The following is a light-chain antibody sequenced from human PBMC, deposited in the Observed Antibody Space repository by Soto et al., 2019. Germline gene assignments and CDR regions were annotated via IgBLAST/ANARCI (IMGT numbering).Light chain of an antibody. CDR1: SSNIGSNY. V-gene: IGLV1-47*01. Sequence: QSVLTQPPSASGTPGQRVTISCSGSSSNIGSNYVYWYQQLPGTAPKLLIYRNNQRPSGVPDRFSGSKSGTSASLAISGVRSEYEADYYCAAWDDSLSGMVFGGGTKLTVL. CDR3: AAWDDSLSGMV. J-gene: IGLJ2*01. CDR2: RNN.